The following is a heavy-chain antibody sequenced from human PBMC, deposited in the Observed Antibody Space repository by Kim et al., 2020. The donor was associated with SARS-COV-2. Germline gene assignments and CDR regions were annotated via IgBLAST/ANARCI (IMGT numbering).Heavy chain of an antibody. V-gene: IGHV3-74*01. CDR3: TRDERITIPSPGAFNM. D-gene: IGHD1-20*01. J-gene: IGHJ3*02. Sequence: DSVKGRFTISKDNAKSTLYLQMNSLSAEDTAVYYCTRDERITIPSPGAFNMWGQGTMVTVSS.